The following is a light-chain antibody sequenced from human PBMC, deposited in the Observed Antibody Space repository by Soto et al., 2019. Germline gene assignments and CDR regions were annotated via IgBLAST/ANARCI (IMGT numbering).Light chain of an antibody. CDR1: QSISSW. CDR2: KAS. J-gene: IGKJ1*01. Sequence: DIQMTQSPSTLSASVGDRVTITCRASQSISSWLAWYQQKPGKAPNLLIYKASSLESGVPSRFSGSASGTEFTLTISSLQPDDFATYYCQQNNSFPWTFGQGTKVEIK. CDR3: QQNNSFPWT. V-gene: IGKV1-5*03.